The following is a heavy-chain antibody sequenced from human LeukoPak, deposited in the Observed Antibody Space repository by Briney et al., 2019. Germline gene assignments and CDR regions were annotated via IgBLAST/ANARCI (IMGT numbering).Heavy chain of an antibody. Sequence: GASVTVSCKASGYTFTNYYMHWVRQAPGQGLEWMGIINPSGGNTNYAQNFQGRVTMTRDTSTSTVYMELSSLRSEDTAVYYCARVRDGYNDAYDIWGQGTMVTVPS. V-gene: IGHV1-46*01. CDR2: INPSGGNT. CDR3: ARVRDGYNDAYDI. D-gene: IGHD5-24*01. J-gene: IGHJ3*02. CDR1: GYTFTNYY.